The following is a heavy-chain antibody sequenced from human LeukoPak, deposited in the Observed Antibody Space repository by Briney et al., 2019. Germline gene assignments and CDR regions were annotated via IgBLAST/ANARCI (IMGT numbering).Heavy chain of an antibody. D-gene: IGHD6-19*01. CDR1: GDSVSSNSAA. J-gene: IGHJ4*02. V-gene: IGHV6-1*01. CDR3: ARSGIAVAGTGLDY. CDR2: TYYRSKWYN. Sequence: SQTLSLTCAISGDSVSSNSAAWNWIRPSPSRGLEWLGRTYYRSKWYNDYAVSVISRITINPDTSKNQFSLQLNSVTPEDTAVYYCARSGIAVAGTGLDYWGQGTLVTVSS.